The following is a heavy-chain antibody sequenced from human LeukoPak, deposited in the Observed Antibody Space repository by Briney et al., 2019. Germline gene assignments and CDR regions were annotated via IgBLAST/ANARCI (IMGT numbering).Heavy chain of an antibody. J-gene: IGHJ3*02. CDR2: INWNGGST. Sequence: PGGSLRLSCAASGFTFDDYGMSWVRQAPAKGMELVSGINWNGGSTGYADSVKGRFTISRDNAKNSLYLQMNSLRAEDTALYYCARELESSGYYFDAFDIWGQGTMVTVSS. CDR3: ARELESSGYYFDAFDI. CDR1: GFTFDDYG. D-gene: IGHD3-22*01. V-gene: IGHV3-20*04.